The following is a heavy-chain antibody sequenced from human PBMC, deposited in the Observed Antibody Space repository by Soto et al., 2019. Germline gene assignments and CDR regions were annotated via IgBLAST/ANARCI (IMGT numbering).Heavy chain of an antibody. CDR1: GGSISTSKW. V-gene: IGHV4-4*02. CDR3: ARRVDGSYHFDY. D-gene: IGHD1-26*01. Sequence: QVQLQESGPGLVKPSGTLSLTCAVSGGSISTSKWWSWVRQPPGKGLEWIGEIYHSGSTNYNPSLKSRLTISVDKSKNQFPLKLNSVTAADTAVYYCARRVDGSYHFDYWGQGTLVSVSS. CDR2: IYHSGST. J-gene: IGHJ4*02.